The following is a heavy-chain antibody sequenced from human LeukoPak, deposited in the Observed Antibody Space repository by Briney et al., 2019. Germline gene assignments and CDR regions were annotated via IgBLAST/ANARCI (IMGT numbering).Heavy chain of an antibody. CDR3: TGGGLVRGLTHWFAP. CDR1: GDSVSGNIAG. D-gene: IGHD3-10*01. V-gene: IGHV6-1*01. Sequence: SQTLSLTCVISGDSVSGNIAGWNWIRQSPSRGLEWLGRTYYRSKWYIDYAESVESRISINPDTSKNQFSLQLDSVTPEDTAVYYCTGGGLVRGLTHWFAPWSQGTLVTVSS. J-gene: IGHJ5*02. CDR2: TYYRSKWYI.